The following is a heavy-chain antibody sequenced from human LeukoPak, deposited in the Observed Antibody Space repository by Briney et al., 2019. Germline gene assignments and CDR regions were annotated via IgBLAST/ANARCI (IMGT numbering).Heavy chain of an antibody. CDR3: ARQTHHYYDSSGLPTRWFDP. CDR1: GGSISSYY. J-gene: IGHJ5*02. Sequence: SETLSPTCTVSGGSISSYYWSWIRRPAGKGLEWIGRIYTSGSTNYNPFLKSRVTMSVDTSKNQFSLRLSSVTAADTAVYYCARQTHHYYDSSGLPTRWFDPWGQGTLVTVSS. V-gene: IGHV4-4*07. CDR2: IYTSGST. D-gene: IGHD3-22*01.